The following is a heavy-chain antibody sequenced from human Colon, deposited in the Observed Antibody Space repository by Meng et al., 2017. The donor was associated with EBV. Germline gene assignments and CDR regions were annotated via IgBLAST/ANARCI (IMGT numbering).Heavy chain of an antibody. CDR1: GWSFSGIY. CDR3: ARGRIIEAAGTVWFAALSV. D-gene: IGHD6-13*01. Sequence: QVQLQQWGAGLLKPSXTLSLTCAXYGWSFSGIYWSWIRQPPGKGLEWIGEINHSGSSSYNPSLKSRVTISIDTSKNQVSLKLRSVTAADTAVYYCARGRIIEAAGTVWFAALSVWGQGTLVTVSS. V-gene: IGHV4-34*01. J-gene: IGHJ4*02. CDR2: INHSGSS.